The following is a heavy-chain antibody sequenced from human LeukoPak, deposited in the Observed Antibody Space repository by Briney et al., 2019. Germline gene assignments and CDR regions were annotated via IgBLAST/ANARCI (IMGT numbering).Heavy chain of an antibody. D-gene: IGHD1-26*01. CDR3: ARVAGVSYNYFDS. CDR2: ITPYNGDT. CDR1: GYTFITYG. Sequence: ASVNVSCKAPGYTFITYGITWVRQAPGQGLEWMGWITPYNGDTNYAQNLQDRVTMTTDTSTSTAYMELRSLRSDDTAVYFCARVAGVSYNYFDSWGQGTLVTVSS. J-gene: IGHJ4*02. V-gene: IGHV1-18*01.